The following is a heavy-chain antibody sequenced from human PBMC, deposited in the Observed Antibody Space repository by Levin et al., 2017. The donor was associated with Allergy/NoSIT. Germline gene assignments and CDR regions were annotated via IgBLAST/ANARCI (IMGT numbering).Heavy chain of an antibody. CDR3: ARDYLSGYFPYFDY. CDR1: GYTFTGYY. V-gene: IGHV1-2*02. CDR2: INPNSGGT. Sequence: ASVKVSCKASGYTFTGYYMHWVRQAPGQGLEWMGWINPNSGGTNYAQKFQGRVTMTRDTSISTAYMELSRLRSDDTAVYYCARDYLSGYFPYFDYWGQGTLVTVSS. J-gene: IGHJ4*02. D-gene: IGHD3-22*01.